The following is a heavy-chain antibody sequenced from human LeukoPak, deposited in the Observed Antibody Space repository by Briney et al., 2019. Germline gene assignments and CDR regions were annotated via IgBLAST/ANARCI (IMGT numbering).Heavy chain of an antibody. CDR1: GFTVSSNS. CDR2: ISGSGGST. V-gene: IGHV3-23*01. CDR3: AKHHGDYFGYFDY. Sequence: GGSLRLSCTVSGFTVSSNSWSWVRQAPGKGLEWVSAISGSGGSTYYADSVKGRFTISRDNSKNTLYLQMNSLRAEDTAVYYCAKHHGDYFGYFDYWGQGTLVTVSS. J-gene: IGHJ4*02. D-gene: IGHD4-17*01.